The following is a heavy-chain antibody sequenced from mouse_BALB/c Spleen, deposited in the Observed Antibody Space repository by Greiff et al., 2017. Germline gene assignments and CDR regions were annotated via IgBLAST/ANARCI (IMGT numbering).Heavy chain of an antibody. CDR3: ARYYYGSSPWDY. Sequence: VQLQQSGAELVKPGASVKLSCTASGFNIKDTYMHWVKQRPEQGLEWIGRIDPANGNTKYDPKFQGKATITADTSSNTAYLQLSSLTSEDTAVYYCARYYYGSSPWDYWGQGTTLTVSS. D-gene: IGHD1-1*01. CDR2: IDPANGNT. V-gene: IGHV14-3*02. J-gene: IGHJ2*01. CDR1: GFNIKDTY.